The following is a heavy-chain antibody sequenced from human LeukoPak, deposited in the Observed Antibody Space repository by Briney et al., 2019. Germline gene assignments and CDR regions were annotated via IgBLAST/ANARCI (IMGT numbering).Heavy chain of an antibody. CDR1: GGTFSSYA. V-gene: IGHV1-69*04. CDR2: IIPILGIA. J-gene: IGHJ4*02. D-gene: IGHD3-10*01. Sequence: GASVKVSCKASGGTFSSYAISWVRQAPGQGLEWMGRIIPILGIANYAQKFQGRVTIPADKSTSTAYMELSSLRSEDTAVYYCAESHRGTANLDYWGQGTLVTVSS. CDR3: AESHRGTANLDY.